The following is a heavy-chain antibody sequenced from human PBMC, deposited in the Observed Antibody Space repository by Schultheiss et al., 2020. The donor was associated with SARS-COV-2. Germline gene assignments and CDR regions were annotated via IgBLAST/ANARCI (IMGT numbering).Heavy chain of an antibody. J-gene: IGHJ4*02. V-gene: IGHV3-73*01. Sequence: GGSLRLSCAAPGFTSSDSAMHWVRQASGKGLEWVGRIRGKANSYATAYAASVKGRFTISRDDSKNTAYLQMNSLRAEDTAVYYCARGFAVGAFDYWGQGALVTVSS. CDR1: GFTSSDSA. CDR2: IRGKANSYAT. D-gene: IGHD1-26*01. CDR3: ARGFAVGAFDY.